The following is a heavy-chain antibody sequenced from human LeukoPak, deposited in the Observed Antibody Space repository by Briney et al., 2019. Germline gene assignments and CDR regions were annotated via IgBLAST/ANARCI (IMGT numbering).Heavy chain of an antibody. CDR1: GGSISSYY. V-gene: IGHV4-59*08. Sequence: SETLSLTCTVSGGSISSYYWSWIRRPPGKGLEWIGYIYYSGSTDYNPSLKSRVTISVDTSKNQFSLKLSSVTAADTAVYYCARPQGYCSSTSCYHWFDPWGQGTLVTVSS. CDR2: IYYSGST. D-gene: IGHD2-2*01. CDR3: ARPQGYCSSTSCYHWFDP. J-gene: IGHJ5*02.